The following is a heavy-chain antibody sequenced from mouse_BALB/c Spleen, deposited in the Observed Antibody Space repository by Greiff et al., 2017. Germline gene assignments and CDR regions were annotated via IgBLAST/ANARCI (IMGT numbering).Heavy chain of an antibody. D-gene: IGHD2-4*01. Sequence: VKLVESGPGLVAPSQSLSITCTVSGFSLTGYGVNWVRQPPGKGLEWLGMIWGDGSTDYNSALKSRLSISKDNSKSQVFLKMNSLQTDDTARYYCARDMITTGDYYAMDYWGQGTSVTVSS. J-gene: IGHJ4*01. V-gene: IGHV2-6-7*01. CDR1: GFSLTGYG. CDR3: ARDMITTGDYYAMDY. CDR2: IWGDGST.